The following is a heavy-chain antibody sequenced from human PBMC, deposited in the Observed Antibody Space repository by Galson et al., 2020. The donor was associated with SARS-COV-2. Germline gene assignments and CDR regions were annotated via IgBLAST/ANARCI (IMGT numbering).Heavy chain of an antibody. CDR3: ARDYGSGSYMGGGYYYGMDV. CDR2: IYYSGRP. D-gene: IGHD3-10*01. CDR1: GGSISNSNYY. V-gene: IGHV4-39*07. J-gene: IGHJ6*02. Sequence: SETLSLTCTVSGGSISNSNYYWAWIRQPPGKGLEWIGTIYYSGRPYYNPSLKSRVTISLDTSNNQFSLRLSSVTAADTAVYYCARDYGSGSYMGGGYYYGMDVWGQGTTVTVSS.